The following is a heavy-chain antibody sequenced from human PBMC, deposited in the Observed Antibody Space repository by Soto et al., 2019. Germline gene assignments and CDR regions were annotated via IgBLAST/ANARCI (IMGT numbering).Heavy chain of an antibody. V-gene: IGHV4-4*02. J-gene: IGHJ2*01. CDR1: SGSISSSNW. D-gene: IGHD3-3*01. CDR3: ARNGIFGVVSLKRYWYFDL. Sequence: SETLSLTCAVSSGSISSSNWWSWVRQPPGKGLEWIGEIYHSGSTNYNPSLKSRVTISVDKSKNQFSLKLSSVTAADTAVYYCARNGIFGVVSLKRYWYFDLWGRGTLVTVSS. CDR2: IYHSGST.